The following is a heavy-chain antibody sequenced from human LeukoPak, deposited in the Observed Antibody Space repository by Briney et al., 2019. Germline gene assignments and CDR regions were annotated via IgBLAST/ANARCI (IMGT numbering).Heavy chain of an antibody. J-gene: IGHJ4*02. CDR2: IYYSGST. V-gene: IGHV4-39*07. Sequence: SETLSLTCTVSGGSISSSSYYWGWIRQPPGKGLEWIGSIYYSGSTYYNPSLKGRVTISVDTSKNQFSLKLSSVTAADTAVYYCARNYGRPGDYWGQGTLVTVSS. D-gene: IGHD3-16*01. CDR1: GGSISSSSYY. CDR3: ARNYGRPGDY.